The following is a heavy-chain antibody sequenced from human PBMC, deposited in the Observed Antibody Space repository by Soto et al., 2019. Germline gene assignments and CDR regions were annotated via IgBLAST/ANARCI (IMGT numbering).Heavy chain of an antibody. Sequence: VRVSCKASGFTFTSSAVQWVRQARGQRLEWIGWIVVGSGNTNYAQKFQERVTITRDMSTSTAYMELSSLRSEDTAVYYCAANTYGDLYYFDYWGQGTLVTVSS. CDR3: AANTYGDLYYFDY. J-gene: IGHJ4*02. CDR1: GFTFTSSA. V-gene: IGHV1-58*01. D-gene: IGHD4-17*01. CDR2: IVVGSGNT.